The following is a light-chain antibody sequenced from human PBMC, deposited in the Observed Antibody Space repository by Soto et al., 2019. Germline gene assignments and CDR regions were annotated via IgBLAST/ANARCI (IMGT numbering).Light chain of an antibody. V-gene: IGKV3-11*01. CDR1: QSVSSY. CDR3: QQSSNWPPTWT. Sequence: EIVLTQSPATLSLSPGERATLSCRASQSVSSYLAWYQHKPGQAPRLLIYDASNRATGIPARFSGSGSGTDFTLTISSLEPEDFAVYSCQQSSNWPPTWTFGQGTKVEIK. CDR2: DAS. J-gene: IGKJ1*01.